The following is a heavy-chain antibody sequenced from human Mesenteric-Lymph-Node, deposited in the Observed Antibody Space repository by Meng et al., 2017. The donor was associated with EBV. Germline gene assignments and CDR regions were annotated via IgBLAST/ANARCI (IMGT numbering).Heavy chain of an antibody. CDR1: GGAFRGYA. D-gene: IGHD3-16*01. CDR2: IVPMFGPA. V-gene: IGHV1-69*01. Sequence: QGQSGQSGAELKKPGPSVKVSCKASGGAFRGYAISWVRQAPGQGPEWMGGIVPMFGPASYAKKFQGRVTITADESSSTAYMQLSSLRSDDTAVYYCARGGAGPNWFDPWGQGTLVTVSS. CDR3: ARGGAGPNWFDP. J-gene: IGHJ5*02.